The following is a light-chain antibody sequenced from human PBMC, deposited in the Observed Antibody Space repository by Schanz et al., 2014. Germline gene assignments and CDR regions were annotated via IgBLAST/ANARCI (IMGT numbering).Light chain of an antibody. Sequence: QSALTQPPSASGSPGQSVTISCTGTSSDIGNYNYVSWYQQHPGQAPKLVIYEVTKRPSGVPDRFSGSKSGNTASLTVSGLQAEDEADYYCSSYAGSNNFCVFGTGTKLTVL. V-gene: IGLV2-8*01. J-gene: IGLJ1*01. CDR2: EVT. CDR1: SSDIGNYNY. CDR3: SSYAGSNNFCV.